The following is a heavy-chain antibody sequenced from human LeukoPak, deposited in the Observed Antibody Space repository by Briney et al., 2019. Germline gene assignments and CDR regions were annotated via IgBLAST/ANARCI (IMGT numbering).Heavy chain of an antibody. V-gene: IGHV3-30*18. Sequence: PGGSLRLSCAASGFTFSSYGMHWVRQAPGKGLEWVAVISYDGSNKYYADSVKGRFTISRDNSKNTLYLQMNSLRAEDTAVYYCAKVGGYSAYDAFDIWGQGTMVTVSS. CDR3: AKVGGYSAYDAFDI. J-gene: IGHJ3*02. CDR2: ISYDGSNK. CDR1: GFTFSSYG. D-gene: IGHD5-18*01.